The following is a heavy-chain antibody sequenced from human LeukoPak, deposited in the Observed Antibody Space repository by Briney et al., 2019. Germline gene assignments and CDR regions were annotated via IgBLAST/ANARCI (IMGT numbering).Heavy chain of an antibody. Sequence: QPGGSLRLSCAASGFTFSSYAMSWVRQAPGKGLEWVSAISGSGGSTYYADSVKGRFTISRDNSKNTLYLQKNSLRAEDTAVYYCAKDTEGRHYYDSSGYYDYWGQGTLVTVSS. D-gene: IGHD3-22*01. J-gene: IGHJ4*02. CDR1: GFTFSSYA. CDR2: ISGSGGST. V-gene: IGHV3-23*01. CDR3: AKDTEGRHYYDSSGYYDY.